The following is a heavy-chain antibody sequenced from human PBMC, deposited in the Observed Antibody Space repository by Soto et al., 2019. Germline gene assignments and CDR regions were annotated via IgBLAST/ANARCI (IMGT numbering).Heavy chain of an antibody. CDR2: ISSSGSTI. J-gene: IGHJ6*02. CDR3: ARVSYDFWSGYPLFDYGMDV. Sequence: QVQLVESGGGLVKPGGSLRLSCAASGFTFSDYYMSWIRQAPGKGLEWVSYISSSGSTIYYADSVKGRFTISRDNAKNSLYLQMNSLRAEDTAVYYCARVSYDFWSGYPLFDYGMDVWGQGTTSPSP. CDR1: GFTFSDYY. V-gene: IGHV3-11*01. D-gene: IGHD3-3*01.